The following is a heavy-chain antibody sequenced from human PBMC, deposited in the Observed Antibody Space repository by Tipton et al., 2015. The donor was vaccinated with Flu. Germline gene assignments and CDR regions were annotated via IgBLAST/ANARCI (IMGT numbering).Heavy chain of an antibody. Sequence: SLRLSCAASAFTFSVYPMSWVRQAPGKGLEWVSGISGSGGRPYYADSVKGRFTISRDNAKNTLHLQMNSLRGEDTAVYYCAKGNYFDSRGDYWGQGTLVTVSS. V-gene: IGHV3-23*01. D-gene: IGHD3-22*01. J-gene: IGHJ4*02. CDR3: AKGNYFDSRGDY. CDR2: ISGSGGRP. CDR1: AFTFSVYP.